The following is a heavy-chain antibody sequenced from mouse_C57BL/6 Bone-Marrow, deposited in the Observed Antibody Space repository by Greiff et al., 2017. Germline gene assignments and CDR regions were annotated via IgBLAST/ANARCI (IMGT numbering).Heavy chain of an antibody. J-gene: IGHJ4*01. CDR3: ASSLWLRQAMDY. V-gene: IGHV1-81*01. CDR1: GYTFTSYG. Sequence: QVQLKQSGAELARPGASVKLSCKASGYTFTSYGISWVKQRTGQGLEWIGEIYPRSGNTYYNEKFKGKATLTADKSSSTAYMELRSLTSEDSAVYFCASSLWLRQAMDYWGQGTSVTVSS. CDR2: IYPRSGNT. D-gene: IGHD2-2*01.